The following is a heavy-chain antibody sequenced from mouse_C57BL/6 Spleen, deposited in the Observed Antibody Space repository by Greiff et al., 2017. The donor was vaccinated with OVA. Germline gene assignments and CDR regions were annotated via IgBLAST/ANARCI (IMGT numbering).Heavy chain of an antibody. Sequence: VQLKQSGAELVKPGASVKLSCTASGFNIKDYYMHWVKQRTEQGLEWIGRIDPEDGETKYAPKFQGKATITADTSSNTAYLQLSSLTSEDTAVYYGAKGSSYEYYFDYWGQGTTLTVSS. CDR2: IDPEDGET. J-gene: IGHJ2*01. CDR1: GFNIKDYY. CDR3: AKGSSYEYYFDY. V-gene: IGHV14-2*01. D-gene: IGHD1-1*01.